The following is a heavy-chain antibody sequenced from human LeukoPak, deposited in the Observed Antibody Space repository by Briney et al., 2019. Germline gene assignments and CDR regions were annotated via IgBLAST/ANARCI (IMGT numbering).Heavy chain of an antibody. CDR3: AKALGERYYYYGMDV. CDR1: GFTFGSFA. J-gene: IGHJ6*02. Sequence: GGSLRLSCAASGFTFGSFAMSWVRQAPGKGLEWASTISGTGGSAYYADSVKGRFTISRDNSKNTLYLQMNSLRAEDTAVYYCAKALGERYYYYGMDVWGQGTTVTVSS. V-gene: IGHV3-23*01. CDR2: ISGTGGSA. D-gene: IGHD3-10*01.